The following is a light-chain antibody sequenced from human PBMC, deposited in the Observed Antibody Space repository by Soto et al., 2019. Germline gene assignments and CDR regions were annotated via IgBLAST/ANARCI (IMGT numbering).Light chain of an antibody. CDR2: EVS. Sequence: QSVLTQPPSASGSPGQSVTISCTGTSTDVGGYNYVSWYQQHPGKAPKLMIYEVSKRPSGVPDRFSGSKSGNPASLTVSGLQAEDEADYYCSSYAGSNRVFGGGTKVTVL. CDR1: STDVGGYNY. V-gene: IGLV2-8*01. J-gene: IGLJ3*02. CDR3: SSYAGSNRV.